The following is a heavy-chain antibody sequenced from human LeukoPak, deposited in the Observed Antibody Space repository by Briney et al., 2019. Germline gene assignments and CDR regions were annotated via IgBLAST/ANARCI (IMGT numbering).Heavy chain of an antibody. J-gene: IGHJ1*01. CDR3: AREGYYYDSSGYSNPEPQH. V-gene: IGHV1-69*05. CDR1: GGTFSSYA. Sequence: SVKVSCKASGGTFSSYAISWVRQAPGQGLEWMGGIIPIFGTANYAQKFQGRVTITTDESTSTAYMELSSLRSEDTAVYYCAREGYYYDSSGYSNPEPQHWARAPWSPSPQ. CDR2: IIPIFGTA. D-gene: IGHD3-22*01.